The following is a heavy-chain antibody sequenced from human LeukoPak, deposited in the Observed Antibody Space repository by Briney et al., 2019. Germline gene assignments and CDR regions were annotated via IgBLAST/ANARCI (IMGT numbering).Heavy chain of an antibody. J-gene: IGHJ4*02. CDR2: INRDGTMT. CDR3: TITRDFDY. V-gene: IGHV3-74*01. CDR1: GFTFSHYW. Sequence: GGSLRLSCAASGFTFSHYWMYWVRQAPGKGLVWVSRINRDGTMTTYADSVKGRFTISRDNAKGTLFLQMNSLRAEDTAVYYCTITRDFDYGGQGTLVTVSS.